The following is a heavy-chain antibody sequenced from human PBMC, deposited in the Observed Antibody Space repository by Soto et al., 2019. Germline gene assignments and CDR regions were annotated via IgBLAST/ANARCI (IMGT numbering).Heavy chain of an antibody. CDR2: INHNGST. J-gene: IGHJ5*02. V-gene: IGHV4-34*01. D-gene: IGHD3-10*01. CDR1: GGSFSGYY. Sequence: PSETLSLTCAVYGGSFSGYYWSWIRQPPGKGLEWIGEINHNGSTNYNPSLKSRATISVDMSKNQFSLKLSSVTAADTAVYYCARFGTFGPNCFDPWGQGTLVTVSS. CDR3: ARFGTFGPNCFDP.